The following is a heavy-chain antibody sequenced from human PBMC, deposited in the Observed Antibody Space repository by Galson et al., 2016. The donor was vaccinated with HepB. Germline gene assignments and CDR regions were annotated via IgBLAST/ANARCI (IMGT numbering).Heavy chain of an antibody. CDR3: GKHGGFDY. V-gene: IGHV3-23*01. Sequence: SNSGMSWVRQAPGRGLEWVSGITRGGDATHYADFVKGRFTISRDNSKNTLYLYMNNLTAGDTAIYYCGKHGGFDYWGQGALVTVSS. D-gene: IGHD3-16*01. CDR1: SNSG. J-gene: IGHJ4*02. CDR2: ITRGGDAT.